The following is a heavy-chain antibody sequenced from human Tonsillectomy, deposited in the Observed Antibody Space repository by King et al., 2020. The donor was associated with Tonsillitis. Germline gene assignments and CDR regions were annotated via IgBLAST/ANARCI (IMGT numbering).Heavy chain of an antibody. CDR3: ARGLSYYYDSSGPDGWFDP. CDR2: IYYSGGT. J-gene: IGHJ5*02. V-gene: IGHV4-59*01. CDR1: NGSISNDY. Sequence: QVQLQESGPGLVKPSETLSLTCTVSNGSISNDYWSWIRQPPGKGLEWIGYIYYSGGTNYNSSLKSRVTISIDASKNQFSLSLNSVTAADTAVYYCARGLSYYYDSSGPDGWFDPWGLGTLVTVSS. D-gene: IGHD3-22*01.